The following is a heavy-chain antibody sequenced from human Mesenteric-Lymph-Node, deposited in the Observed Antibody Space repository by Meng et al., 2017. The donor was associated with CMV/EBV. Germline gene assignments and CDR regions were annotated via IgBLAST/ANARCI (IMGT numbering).Heavy chain of an antibody. D-gene: IGHD3-22*01. CDR1: GGSISSSRYY. CDR3: ARDGDYYDSSGYNPFDY. CDR2: IYYSGST. Sequence: QLQLQESGPGLVKPSETLARTFTVPGGSISSSRYYWGWIRQPPGKGLEWIGSIYYSGSTYYNPSLKSRVTISVDTSKNQFSLKLSSVTAADTAVYYCARDGDYYDSSGYNPFDYWGQGTLVTVSS. J-gene: IGHJ4*02. V-gene: IGHV4-39*07.